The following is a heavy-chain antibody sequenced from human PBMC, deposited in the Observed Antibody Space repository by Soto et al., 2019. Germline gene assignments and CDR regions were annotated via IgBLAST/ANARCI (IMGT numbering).Heavy chain of an antibody. J-gene: IGHJ3*02. D-gene: IGHD3-16*01. V-gene: IGHV4-31*03. CDR3: ARARPLRGAFDI. Sequence: PLETLSLTCTVSGGSISSGGYYWSWIRQHPGKGLEWIGYIYYSGSTYYNPSLKSRVTISVDTSKNQFSLKLSSVTAADTAVYYCARARPLRGAFDIWGQGTMVTVSS. CDR1: GGSISSGGYY. CDR2: IYYSGST.